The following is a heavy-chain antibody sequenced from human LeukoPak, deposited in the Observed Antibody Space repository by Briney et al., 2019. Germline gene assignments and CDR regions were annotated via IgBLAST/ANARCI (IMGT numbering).Heavy chain of an antibody. V-gene: IGHV1-18*01. CDR1: GYTFTSCG. Sequence: ASVKVSCKASGYTFTSCGISWVRQAPGQGLELMGWISAYNGNTNYAQKLQGRVTMTTDTSTSTAYMELRSLRSDDTTVYYCARDMNPYCSSTSCPGDAFDIWGQGTMVTVSS. J-gene: IGHJ3*02. CDR2: ISAYNGNT. CDR3: ARDMNPYCSSTSCPGDAFDI. D-gene: IGHD2-2*01.